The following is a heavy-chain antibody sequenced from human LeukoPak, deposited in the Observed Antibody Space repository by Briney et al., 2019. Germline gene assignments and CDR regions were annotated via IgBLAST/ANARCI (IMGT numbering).Heavy chain of an antibody. CDR2: ISGSGGST. Sequence: GGSLRLSCAASGFTFSSYAMSWVRQAPGRGLEWVSGISGSGGSTYYADSVKGRFTISRDNSKNTLYLQMNSLRAEDTAVYYCAKEGYNWNDPLDYWGQGTLATVSS. CDR3: AKEGYNWNDPLDY. J-gene: IGHJ4*02. CDR1: GFTFSSYA. D-gene: IGHD1-1*01. V-gene: IGHV3-23*01.